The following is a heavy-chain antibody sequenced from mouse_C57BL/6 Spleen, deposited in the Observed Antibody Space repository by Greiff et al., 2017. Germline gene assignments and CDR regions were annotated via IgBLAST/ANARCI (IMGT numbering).Heavy chain of an antibody. CDR2: ISDGGSYT. J-gene: IGHJ3*01. CDR3: ARSQAWFAY. CDR1: GFTFSSYA. Sequence: EVKVVESGGGLVKPGGSLKLSCAASGFTFSSYAMSWVRQTPEKWLEWVATISDGGSYTYYPDNVKGRFTISRDNAKNNLYLQMSHLKSEDTAMYYCARSQAWFAYWGQGTLVTVSA. V-gene: IGHV5-4*03.